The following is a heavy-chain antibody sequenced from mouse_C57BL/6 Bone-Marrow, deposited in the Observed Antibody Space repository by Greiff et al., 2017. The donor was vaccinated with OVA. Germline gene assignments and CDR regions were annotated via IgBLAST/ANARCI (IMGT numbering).Heavy chain of an antibody. CDR1: GYTFTSYW. CDR2: IHPNSGST. V-gene: IGHV1-64*01. J-gene: IGHJ1*03. D-gene: IGHD3-2*02. CDR3: ARYPLRGWYFDV. Sequence: QVQLKQPGAELVKPGASVKLSCKASGYTFTSYWMHWVKQRPGQGLEWIGMIHPNSGSTNYNEKFKSKATLTVDKSSSTAYMQLSSLTSEDSAVYYCARYPLRGWYFDVWGTGTTVTVSS.